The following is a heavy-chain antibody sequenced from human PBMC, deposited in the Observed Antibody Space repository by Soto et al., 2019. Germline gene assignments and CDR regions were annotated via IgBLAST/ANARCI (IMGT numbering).Heavy chain of an antibody. D-gene: IGHD3-10*01. CDR2: INTYNGNT. Sequence: QVQLVQSGAEVKKPGASVKVSCKASGYTFTSYGFSWVRQAPGQGLEWMGWINTYNGNTKYAQNLQGRVTMTTDTSTSTGYMERRSLRSDDTAVDYCGRLYMIRDLYYFDYLGQGPLGTVSS. CDR3: GRLYMIRDLYYFDY. J-gene: IGHJ4*02. CDR1: GYTFTSYG. V-gene: IGHV1-18*01.